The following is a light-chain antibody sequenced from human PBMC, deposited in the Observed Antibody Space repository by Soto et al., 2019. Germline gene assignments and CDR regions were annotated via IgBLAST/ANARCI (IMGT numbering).Light chain of an antibody. J-gene: IGLJ1*01. CDR2: DVT. CDR3: ASYTSSATYV. CDR1: SSDVGGYNY. V-gene: IGLV2-14*01. Sequence: QSALTQPASGSGSPGQSITISCTGTSSDVGGYNYVSWYQQHPGKAPKLMIYDVTNRPSGVSSRFSGSKSGNTASLTISGLQAEDEADYYCASYTSSATYVIGTGTKVTVL.